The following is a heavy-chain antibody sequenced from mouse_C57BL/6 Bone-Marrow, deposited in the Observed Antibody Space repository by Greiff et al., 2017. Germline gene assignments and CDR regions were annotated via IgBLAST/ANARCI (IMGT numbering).Heavy chain of an antibody. V-gene: IGHV3-6*01. CDR3: EREAGSYYYAMDY. Sequence: ESGPGLVKPSQSLSLTCSVTGYSITSGYYWNWIRQFPGNKLEWMGYISYDGSNNYNPSLKNRISITRDTSKNQFFLKLNSVTTEDTATYDCEREAGSYYYAMDYGGQGTSVTVSS. D-gene: IGHD3-3*01. J-gene: IGHJ4*01. CDR1: GYSITSGYY. CDR2: ISYDGSN.